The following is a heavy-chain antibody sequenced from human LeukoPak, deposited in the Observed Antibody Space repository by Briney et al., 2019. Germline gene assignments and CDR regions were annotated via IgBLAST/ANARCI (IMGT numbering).Heavy chain of an antibody. V-gene: IGHV1-8*01. D-gene: IGHD4-17*01. J-gene: IGHJ5*02. CDR2: MNPNSGNT. CDR3: ARMRGDYGDYGWFDP. CDR1: GYTFTSYD. Sequence: ASVTVSCKASGYTFTSYDLNWVRQATGQGLEWMGWMNPNSGNTGFAQKFQGRVTMTRNTSISTAYMELSSLRSEDTAVYYCARMRGDYGDYGWFDPWGQGTLVTVSS.